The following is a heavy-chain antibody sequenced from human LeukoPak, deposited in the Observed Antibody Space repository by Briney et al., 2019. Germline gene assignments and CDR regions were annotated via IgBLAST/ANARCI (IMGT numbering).Heavy chain of an antibody. Sequence: KPSETLSLTCAVSGYSISSGYYWGWILQPPGKGLEWIGSIYHSGSTYYNPSLKSRVTISVDTSKNQFSLKLSSVTAADTAVYYCAILYLAGHPYAFDIWGQGTMVTVSS. CDR2: IYHSGST. J-gene: IGHJ3*02. CDR1: GYSISSGYY. D-gene: IGHD6-19*01. V-gene: IGHV4-38-2*01. CDR3: AILYLAGHPYAFDI.